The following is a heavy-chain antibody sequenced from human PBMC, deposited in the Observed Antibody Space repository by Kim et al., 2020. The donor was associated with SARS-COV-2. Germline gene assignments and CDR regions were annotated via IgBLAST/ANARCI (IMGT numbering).Heavy chain of an antibody. CDR1: GYTFTGYY. J-gene: IGHJ4*02. V-gene: IGHV1-2*02. D-gene: IGHD3-22*01. CDR2: INPNSGGT. CDR3: ARDPIYYYDIPFDY. Sequence: ASVKVSCKASGYTFTGYYMHWVRQAPGQGLEWMGWINPNSGGTNYAQKFQGRVTMTRDTSISTAYMELSRLRSDDTAVYYCARDPIYYYDIPFDYWGQGTLVTVSS.